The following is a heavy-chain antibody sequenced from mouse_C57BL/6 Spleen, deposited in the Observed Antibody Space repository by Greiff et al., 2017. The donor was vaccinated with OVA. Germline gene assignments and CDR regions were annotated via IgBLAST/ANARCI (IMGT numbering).Heavy chain of an antibody. CDR3: ASGDSSAYSDY. D-gene: IGHD3-2*02. V-gene: IGHV1-50*01. CDR1: GYTFTSYW. CDR2: IDPSDSYT. Sequence: QVQLQQPGAELVKPGASVKLSCKASGYTFTSYWMQWVKQRPGQGLEWIGEIDPSDSYTNYNQKFKGKATLTVATSSSTAYMQLSSLTSVDSAVYYCASGDSSAYSDYWGQGTTLTVSS. J-gene: IGHJ2*01.